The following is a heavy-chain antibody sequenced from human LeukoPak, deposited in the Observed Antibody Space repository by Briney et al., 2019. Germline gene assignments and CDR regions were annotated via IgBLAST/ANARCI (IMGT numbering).Heavy chain of an antibody. CDR1: GGSISSYY. CDR2: IYYSGST. CDR3: ARHVYGYYMDV. Sequence: SETLSLTCTVSGGSISSYYWSWIRQPPGKGLEWIGYIYYSGSTNYNPSLKSRVTISVDTSKNQFSLKLSSVTAADTAVYYCARHVYGYYMDVWGKGTTVTISS. D-gene: IGHD1-14*01. J-gene: IGHJ6*03. V-gene: IGHV4-59*08.